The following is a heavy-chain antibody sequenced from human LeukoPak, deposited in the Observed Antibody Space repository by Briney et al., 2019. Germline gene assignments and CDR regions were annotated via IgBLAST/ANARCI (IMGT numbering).Heavy chain of an antibody. Sequence: PGGSLRLSCAASGFTVSGNYMSWVRQAPGKGLEWVSVIYSGGSTYYADSVKGRFTISRDNSKNTLYLQMNSLRAEDTAVYYCARDRMSDDFWSGYSSALNYWGQGTLVTVSS. D-gene: IGHD3-3*01. J-gene: IGHJ4*02. V-gene: IGHV3-66*01. CDR1: GFTVSGNY. CDR3: ARDRMSDDFWSGYSSALNY. CDR2: IYSGGST.